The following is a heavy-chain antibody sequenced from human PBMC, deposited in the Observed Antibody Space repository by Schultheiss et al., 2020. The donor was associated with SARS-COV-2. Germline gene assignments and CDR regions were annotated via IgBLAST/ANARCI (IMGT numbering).Heavy chain of an antibody. CDR3: ARQRYNWNDDGMDV. J-gene: IGHJ6*02. CDR2: IYFTGIT. V-gene: IGHV4-59*01. CDR1: GTSITGFF. Sequence: SETLSLTCSVSGTSITGFFWTWIRQPPGKGLDPIGNIYFTGITKYNPSLKSRVTFSLDTSKKQFSLRLNSVTAADTAVYYCARQRYNWNDDGMDVWGQGTTVTVSS. D-gene: IGHD1-1*01.